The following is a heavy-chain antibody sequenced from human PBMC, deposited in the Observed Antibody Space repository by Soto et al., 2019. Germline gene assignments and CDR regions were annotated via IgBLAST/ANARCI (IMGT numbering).Heavy chain of an antibody. V-gene: IGHV4-30-4*01. D-gene: IGHD5-18*01. CDR3: AGIQSKRLSGLDP. CDR2: IYYSGST. J-gene: IGHJ5*02. CDR1: GGSISSGDYY. Sequence: SETLSLTCTVSGGSISSGDYYWSWIRQPPGKGLEWIGYIYYSGSTYYNPSLKSRVTISVDTSKNQFSLKLSSVTAADTAVYFCAGIQSKRLSGLDPWGQGTLVPVSS.